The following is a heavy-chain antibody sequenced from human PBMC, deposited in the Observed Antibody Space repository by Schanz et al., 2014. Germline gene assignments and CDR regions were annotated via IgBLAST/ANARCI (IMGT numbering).Heavy chain of an antibody. CDR3: ARQPGRITVSGVVSNWFDP. CDR2: MNQDGSVK. D-gene: IGHD3-3*01. J-gene: IGHJ5*02. CDR1: RFTFSDYW. V-gene: IGHV3-7*03. Sequence: EVQLVESGGGLVQPGGSLRLSCAASRFTFSDYWMSWVRQAPGKGLEWVANMNQDGSVKNYVDSVKGRFTISRDNSKNTLYLQMNSLRVEDTAVYYCARQPGRITVSGVVSNWFDPWGQGTLVTVSS.